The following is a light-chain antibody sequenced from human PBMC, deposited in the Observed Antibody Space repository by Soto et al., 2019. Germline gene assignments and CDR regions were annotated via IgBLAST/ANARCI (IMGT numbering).Light chain of an antibody. CDR3: AAWDDSLGAYV. V-gene: IGLV1-44*01. J-gene: IGLJ1*01. CDR1: NSNIGTNT. Sequence: SVLTXPPSASATPGQRVTISCSGSNSNIGTNTVDWYQQLPGTAPRLLIYTNNQRPSGVPQRFSGSKTGTSASLAIGGLQSEDGTDYYCAAWDDSLGAYVFGTGTKVTVL. CDR2: TNN.